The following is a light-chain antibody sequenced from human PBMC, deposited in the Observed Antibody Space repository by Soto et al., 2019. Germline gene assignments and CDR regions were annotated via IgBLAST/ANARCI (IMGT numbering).Light chain of an antibody. Sequence: DIQMTQSPSSLSASVRDRVTITCRASQGISNYLAWYQQKPGKVPKLLIYAASTLQSGVPSRFSGSGSGTDFTLTISSLQAEDVATYYCQKYGSAPRTFGQGTQVEIK. CDR1: QGISNY. V-gene: IGKV1-27*01. J-gene: IGKJ1*01. CDR2: AAS. CDR3: QKYGSAPRT.